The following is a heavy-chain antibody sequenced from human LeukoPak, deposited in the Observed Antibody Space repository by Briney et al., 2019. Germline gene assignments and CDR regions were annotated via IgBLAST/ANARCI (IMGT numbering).Heavy chain of an antibody. CDR2: IYSGGST. CDR3: ARGRDYYDSSGYYQRYFDY. J-gene: IGHJ4*02. CDR1: GFTVSSNY. Sequence: GGSLRLSCAASGFTVSSNYMSWVRQAPGKGLEWVSVIYSGGSTYYADSVKGRFTISRDNSKNTLYLQMNSLRAEDTAEYYCARGRDYYDSSGYYQRYFDYWGQGTLVTVSS. V-gene: IGHV3-66*01. D-gene: IGHD3-22*01.